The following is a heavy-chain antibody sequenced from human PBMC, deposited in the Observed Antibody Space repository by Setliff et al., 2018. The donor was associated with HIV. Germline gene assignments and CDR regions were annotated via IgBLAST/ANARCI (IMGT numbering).Heavy chain of an antibody. J-gene: IGHJ6*03. CDR2: ISGTSGTM. Sequence: PGGSLRLSCAASGFTFSDYYMSWLRQAPGKGLEWVSYISGTSGTMYYADSVKGRFTISRDNAKNSLFLQMNSLTAEDTAVYYCARDPRASYLSYYYYHYLDVWGKGTTVTVSS. V-gene: IGHV3-11*04. CDR3: ARDPRASYLSYYYYHYLDV. CDR1: GFTFSDYY. D-gene: IGHD3-16*02.